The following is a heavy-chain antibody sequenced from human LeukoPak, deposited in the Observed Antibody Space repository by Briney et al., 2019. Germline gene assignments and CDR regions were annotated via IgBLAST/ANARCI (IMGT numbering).Heavy chain of an antibody. V-gene: IGHV3-21*01. CDR1: GFTFGSYS. CDR3: AVVAGTY. CDR2: ISSSGTYI. J-gene: IGHJ4*02. Sequence: PGGSLRLFCAPSGFTFGSYSMNWVRQAPGNGLEWVSFISSSGTYIYYADSVKGRFTISRDNAKNSLYLQMSSLRAEDTAVYYCAVVAGTYWGQGTLVTVSS. D-gene: IGHD6-19*01.